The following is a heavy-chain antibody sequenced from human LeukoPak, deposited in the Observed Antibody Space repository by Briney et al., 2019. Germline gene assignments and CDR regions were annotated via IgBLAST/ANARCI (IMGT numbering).Heavy chain of an antibody. CDR1: GGSISSYY. J-gene: IGHJ4*02. CDR3: AGEMNYYDSNGLDY. CDR2: IHSSGST. V-gene: IGHV4-4*07. Sequence: SETLSLTCSVSGGSISSYYWSWIRQPAGKGLEWIGRIHSSGSTNYNPSFKSRVTMSIDTSKNQFSLKLSSVTAADTAVYYCAGEMNYYDSNGLDYWGQGILVTVSS. D-gene: IGHD3-22*01.